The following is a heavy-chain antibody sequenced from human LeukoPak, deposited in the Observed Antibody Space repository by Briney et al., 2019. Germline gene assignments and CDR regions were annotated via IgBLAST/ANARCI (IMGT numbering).Heavy chain of an antibody. Sequence: GGSLRLSCVASGFTFSGCWMHWVRQVPGKGLVWVSRINSDGSSTRYADSVKGRFTISRDNAKNTLYLQMNSLRAEDTAVYYCARGGDGTVAPSVLRHWGQGTLVTVSS. CDR1: GFTFSGCW. D-gene: IGHD2-15*01. J-gene: IGHJ1*01. CDR3: ARGGDGTVAPSVLRH. CDR2: INSDGSST. V-gene: IGHV3-74*01.